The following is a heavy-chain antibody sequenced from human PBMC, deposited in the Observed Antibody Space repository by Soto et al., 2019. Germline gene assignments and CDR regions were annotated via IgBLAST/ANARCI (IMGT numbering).Heavy chain of an antibody. V-gene: IGHV4-34*01. J-gene: IGHJ4*02. Sequence: PSETLSLTCAVYGGSFSGYYWSWIRQPPGKGLEWIGEINHSGSTNYNPSLKSRVTISVDTSKSQFSLKLSSVTAADTAVYYCARTASITIFGVVIFEGSFDYWGQGTLVTVSS. CDR2: INHSGST. D-gene: IGHD3-3*01. CDR1: GGSFSGYY. CDR3: ARTASITIFGVVIFEGSFDY.